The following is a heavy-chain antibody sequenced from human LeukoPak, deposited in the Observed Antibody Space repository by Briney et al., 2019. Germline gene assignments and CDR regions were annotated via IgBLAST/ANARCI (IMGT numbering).Heavy chain of an antibody. V-gene: IGHV3-30-3*01. J-gene: IGHJ4*02. CDR1: GFTVSSNY. CDR3: ARGWYSSSWTIPYYFDY. Sequence: GGSLRLSCAASGFTVSSNYMSWVRQAPGKGLEWVAVISYDGSNKYYADSVKGRFTISRDNSKNTLYLQMNSLRAEDTAVYYCARGWYSSSWTIPYYFDYWGQGTLVTVSS. CDR2: ISYDGSNK. D-gene: IGHD6-13*01.